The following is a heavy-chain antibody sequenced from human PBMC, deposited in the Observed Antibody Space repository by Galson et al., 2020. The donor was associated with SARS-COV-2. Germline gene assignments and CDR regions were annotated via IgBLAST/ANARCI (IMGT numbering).Heavy chain of an antibody. CDR2: IYYSGAT. J-gene: IGHJ2*01. V-gene: IGHV4-31*03. Sequence: ASETLSLTCTVSGGSINRGAYYWTWIRQHPGKGLEWIGYIYYSGATRYNPSLKSRLSMSLDTSANQFSLSLTSVTAAATAVYYCALAVEDYAAPLGDFNLWGRGILVTVS. CDR1: GGSINRGAYY. CDR3: ALAVEDYAAPLGDFNL. D-gene: IGHD4-17*01.